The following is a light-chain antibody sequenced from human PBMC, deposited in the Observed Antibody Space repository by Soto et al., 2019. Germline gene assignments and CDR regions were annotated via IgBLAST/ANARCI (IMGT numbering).Light chain of an antibody. Sequence: QSALTEPASVSGSPGQSITISCTGTSSDVGGYNYVSWYQQHPGKAPKLMIYDVSNRPSGVSNRFSGSKAGTTASLTISGLEAEDEAYYYCSYYTSSSTRVFGPGTKLTVL. V-gene: IGLV2-14*01. CDR2: DVS. CDR3: SYYTSSSTRV. J-gene: IGLJ1*01. CDR1: SSDVGGYNY.